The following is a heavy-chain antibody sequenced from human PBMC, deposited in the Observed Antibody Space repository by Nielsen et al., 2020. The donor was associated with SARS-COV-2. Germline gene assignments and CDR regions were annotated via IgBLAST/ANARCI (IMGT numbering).Heavy chain of an antibody. CDR2: INPNSGGT. CDR3: ARDRGYDILTGYSDYYGMDV. V-gene: IGHV1-2*04. J-gene: IGHJ6*02. CDR1: GDTFTNSA. Sequence: ASVKVSCKASGDTFTNSAVHWVRQAPGQGLEWMGWINPNSGGTNYAQKFQGWVTMTRDTSISTAYMELSRLRSDDTAVYYCARDRGYDILTGYSDYYGMDVWGQGTTVTVSS. D-gene: IGHD3-9*01.